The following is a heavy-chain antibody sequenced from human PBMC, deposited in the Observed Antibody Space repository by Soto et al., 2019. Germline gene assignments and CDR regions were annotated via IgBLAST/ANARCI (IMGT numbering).Heavy chain of an antibody. CDR2: ISSTGSTK. Sequence: GGSLRLSCSASGFTFSSYEMNWVRQAPGKGLEWISYISSTGSTKYYADSVKGRFTISRDNSKNSLYLQMNSLRAEDTAVYYCARDLEGATHYYGMDVWGQGTTVTV. J-gene: IGHJ6*02. V-gene: IGHV3-48*03. CDR1: GFTFSSYE. CDR3: ARDLEGATHYYGMDV. D-gene: IGHD1-26*01.